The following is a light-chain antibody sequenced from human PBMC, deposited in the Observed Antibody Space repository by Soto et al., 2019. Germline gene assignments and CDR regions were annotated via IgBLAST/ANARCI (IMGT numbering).Light chain of an antibody. CDR3: QQYGSSPFT. J-gene: IGKJ3*01. V-gene: IGKV3-20*01. Sequence: EIVLTQSPGTLSLSPGESATLSCRASQSVSSSYLAWYQQKPGQAPRLLIYGASSRATGIPDRFSGSGSGTDFTLTISRLDPEDFAVYYCQQYGSSPFTFGPGTKVDIK. CDR2: GAS. CDR1: QSVSSSY.